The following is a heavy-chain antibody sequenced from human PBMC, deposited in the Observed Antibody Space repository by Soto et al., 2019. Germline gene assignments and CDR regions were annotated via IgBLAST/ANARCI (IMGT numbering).Heavy chain of an antibody. V-gene: IGHV1-3*01. D-gene: IGHD1-7*01. J-gene: IGHJ6*02. Sequence: QVQLVQSGAEVKKPGASVKVSCKASGYNFTSYAMHWVRQAPGQRLEWMGWINAGNGNTKYSQKFQGRVTITRDTSASTAYMELSSLRSEDTAVYYCASTNWNYIQGYYYYYGMDVWGQGTTVTVSS. CDR2: INAGNGNT. CDR3: ASTNWNYIQGYYYYYGMDV. CDR1: GYNFTSYA.